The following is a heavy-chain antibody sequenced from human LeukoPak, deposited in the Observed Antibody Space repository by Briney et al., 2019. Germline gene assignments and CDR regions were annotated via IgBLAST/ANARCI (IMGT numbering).Heavy chain of an antibody. Sequence: PSETLSLTCAVYGGSFSGYYYSWIRQPPGKGLEWIGEIYHSGSTNYNPSLKSRVTISVDTSKNQFSLKLSSVTAADTAVYYCARGGGTYYFDYWGQGTLVTVSS. CDR1: GGSFSGYY. V-gene: IGHV4-34*01. CDR2: IYHSGST. CDR3: ARGGGTYYFDY. J-gene: IGHJ4*02. D-gene: IGHD3-16*01.